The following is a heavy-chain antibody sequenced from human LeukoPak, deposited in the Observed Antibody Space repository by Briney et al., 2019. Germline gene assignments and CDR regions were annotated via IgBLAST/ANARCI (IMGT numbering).Heavy chain of an antibody. CDR1: GFTFSNHA. V-gene: IGHV3-23*01. Sequence: PAGSLRLSCAASGFTFSNHAMHWVRQAPGKGLEWVSAIPGSGDKTNSADSVKGRFHNSRDDARNSLYLQMNSLRAEDRATYYCARSVVGALSFDYWGQGVLVTVSS. J-gene: IGHJ4*02. D-gene: IGHD1-26*01. CDR3: ARSVVGALSFDY. CDR2: IPGSGDKT.